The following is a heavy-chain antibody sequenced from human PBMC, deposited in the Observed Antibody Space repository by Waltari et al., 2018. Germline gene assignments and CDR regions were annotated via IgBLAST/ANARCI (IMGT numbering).Heavy chain of an antibody. CDR1: GYTFIDYF. J-gene: IGHJ4*02. V-gene: IGHV1-69-2*01. D-gene: IGHD3-10*01. Sequence: EVQLVHSGAEVKKPGATVKISCKASGYTFIDYFMHWVQQAPGKGLEWVGRIDPEDGETVYAEKFQGRVTITADTSTDTSYLELSSLRSDDTAVYYCAPLPGGSGQTFDYWGQGTLLTVSS. CDR2: IDPEDGET. CDR3: APLPGGSGQTFDY.